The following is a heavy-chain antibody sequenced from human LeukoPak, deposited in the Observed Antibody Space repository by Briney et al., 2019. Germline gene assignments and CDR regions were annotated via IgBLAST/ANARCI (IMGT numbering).Heavy chain of an antibody. CDR1: GFTFSSYG. J-gene: IGHJ6*04. CDR2: MTYDGSKR. Sequence: GGSLRLSCVVSGFTFSSYGMHWVRQAPGKGLEWVAFMTYDGSKRPYADSVKGRFTISRDNAKNSLYLQMNSLRAEDTAVYYCARVQGDIVATIQSDVWGKGTTVTVSS. V-gene: IGHV3-30*03. CDR3: ARVQGDIVATIQSDV. D-gene: IGHD5-12*01.